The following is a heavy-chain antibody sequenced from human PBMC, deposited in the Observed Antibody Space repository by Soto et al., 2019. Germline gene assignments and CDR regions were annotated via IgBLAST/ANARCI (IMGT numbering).Heavy chain of an antibody. D-gene: IGHD3-16*01. CDR3: ARGGAINIAGLFDH. CDR2: IYSGDSTS. J-gene: IGHJ4*02. CDR1: GYIFSQCC. Sequence: ESLKVSCKGSGYIFSQCCIVWVRQMPEKDKEWMGIIYSGDSTSRYSPSFQVQVTISLDKSIPTAYLQWSSLQASDTAIYYCARGGAINIAGLFDHRGQRTPVTVSS. V-gene: IGHV5-51*01.